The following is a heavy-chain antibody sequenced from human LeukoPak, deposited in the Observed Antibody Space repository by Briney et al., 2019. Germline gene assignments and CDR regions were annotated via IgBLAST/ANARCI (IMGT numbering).Heavy chain of an antibody. CDR3: ARLGPDSSGYPYFDY. V-gene: IGHV3-13*01. CDR1: GFTFSSYD. Sequence: GGSLRLSCAASGFTFSSYDMHWVRQATGKSLEWVSAIGTAGDTYYPGSVKGRFTISRENAKNSLYLQMNSLRAGDTAVYYCARLGPDSSGYPYFDYWGQGTLVTVSS. D-gene: IGHD3-22*01. J-gene: IGHJ4*02. CDR2: IGTAGDT.